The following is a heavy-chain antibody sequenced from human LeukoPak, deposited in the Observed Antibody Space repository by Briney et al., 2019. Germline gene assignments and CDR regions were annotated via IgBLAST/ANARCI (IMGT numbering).Heavy chain of an antibody. D-gene: IGHD3-9*01. Sequence: SETLSLTCTVSGGSISSYYWSWIRQPPGKGLEWIGYIYYTGSTNYNPSLKSRVTISVDTSKNQFSLKLSSVTAAHTAVYYCARAPTALSYHILTGAHFDYWGPGTLVTVSS. CDR1: GGSISSYY. CDR2: IYYTGST. J-gene: IGHJ4*02. CDR3: ARAPTALSYHILTGAHFDY. V-gene: IGHV4-59*01.